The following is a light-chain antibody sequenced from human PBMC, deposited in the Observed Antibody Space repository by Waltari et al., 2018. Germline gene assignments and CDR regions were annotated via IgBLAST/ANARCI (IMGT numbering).Light chain of an antibody. CDR3: CSYAGSNVV. CDR1: SSDVGSYNL. Sequence: QSALTQPASVSGSPGQSITISCTGTSSDVGSYNLFSWYQQHPGKAPKLMIYEVSKRPSGVSNRFSGSKSGNTASLTISGLQAEDEADYYCCSYAGSNVVFGGGTKLTVL. J-gene: IGLJ2*01. V-gene: IGLV2-23*02. CDR2: EVS.